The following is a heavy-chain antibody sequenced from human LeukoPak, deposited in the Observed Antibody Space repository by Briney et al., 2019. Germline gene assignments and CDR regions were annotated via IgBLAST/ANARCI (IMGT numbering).Heavy chain of an antibody. J-gene: IGHJ4*02. V-gene: IGHV3-7*01. D-gene: IGHD5-18*01. CDR2: IKQDGSEK. CDR1: GFTFSSYW. CDR3: ARDWSTAMVTGGDFDY. Sequence: LSGGSLRLFCAASGFTFSSYWMSWVRQAPGKGREWVANIKQDGSEKYYVDSVKGRFTISRDNAKNSLYLQMNSLRAEDTAVYYCARDWSTAMVTGGDFDYWGQGTLVTVSS.